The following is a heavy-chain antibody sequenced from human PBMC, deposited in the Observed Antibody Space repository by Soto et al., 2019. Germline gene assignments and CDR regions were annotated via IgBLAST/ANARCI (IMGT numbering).Heavy chain of an antibody. CDR3: ARTKDLNWFDP. D-gene: IGHD2-15*01. J-gene: IGHJ5*02. V-gene: IGHV1-2*04. CDR1: GYTFTGYY. CDR2: INPNSGGT. Sequence: ASVKVSCKASGYTFTGYYMHWVRQAPGQGLEWMGWINPNSGGTYYAQKFQGWVTMTRDTSISTAYMELSRLRSDDTAVEYCARTKDLNWFDPWGQGTLVTVSS.